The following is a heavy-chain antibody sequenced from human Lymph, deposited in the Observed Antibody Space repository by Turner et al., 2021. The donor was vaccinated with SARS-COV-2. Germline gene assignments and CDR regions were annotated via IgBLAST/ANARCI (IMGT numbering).Heavy chain of an antibody. V-gene: IGHV3-21*01. CDR2: ISTTSSYI. Sequence: EVQLVESGGGLVKPGGSLRLSCAASGFTFSSYSMNWVRQAPGKGLGWVSSISTTSSYIYYADSVKGRFTISRDNAKNSLYLQMNSRRAEDTAVYYCARAAHMDYWGQGTLVTVSS. J-gene: IGHJ4*02. D-gene: IGHD2-21*01. CDR3: ARAAHMDY. CDR1: GFTFSSYS.